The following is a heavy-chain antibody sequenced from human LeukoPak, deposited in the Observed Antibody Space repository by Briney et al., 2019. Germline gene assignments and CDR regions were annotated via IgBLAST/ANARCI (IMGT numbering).Heavy chain of an antibody. CDR2: INHSGST. J-gene: IGHJ4*02. CDR1: GGSFSGYY. V-gene: IGHV4-34*01. CDR3: ARAVRRSWNYRVFDY. Sequence: PSETLSLTCAVYGGSFSGYYWSWIRQPPGKGLEWIGEINHSGSTNYNPFLKSRVTISVDTSKNQFSLKLSSVTAADTAVYYCARAVRRSWNYRVFDYWGQGTLVTVSS. D-gene: IGHD1-7*01.